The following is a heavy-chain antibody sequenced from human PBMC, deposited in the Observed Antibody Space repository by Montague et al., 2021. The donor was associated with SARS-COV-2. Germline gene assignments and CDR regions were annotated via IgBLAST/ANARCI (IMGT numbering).Heavy chain of an antibody. CDR2: ISDSGST. CDR1: GGSIIRFY. CDR3: SRHYSATLPAVY. Sequence: SETLSLTCTVSGGSIIRFYCSWFRQPPGKGLVWIGYISDSGSTNYNPSLTSRVTMSVDTSKNQFSLKVNSVTAADTAVYYCSRHYSATLPAVYWGQGTLVTVSS. D-gene: IGHD2-15*01. V-gene: IGHV4-59*08. J-gene: IGHJ4*02.